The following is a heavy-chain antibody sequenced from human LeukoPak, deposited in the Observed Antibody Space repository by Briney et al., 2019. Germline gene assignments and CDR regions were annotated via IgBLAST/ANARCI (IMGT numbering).Heavy chain of an antibody. J-gene: IGHJ4*02. Sequence: GGSLRLSCAASGFTFSIYSMNWVRQAPGEGLEWVSCISPSSSTIYYADSVKGRFTISRDNAKNSLYLQINSLRAEDTAVYYCAKDGWDYWGQGTLVTVSS. CDR2: ISPSSSTI. CDR3: AKDGWDY. D-gene: IGHD2-2*03. CDR1: GFTFSIYS. V-gene: IGHV3-48*04.